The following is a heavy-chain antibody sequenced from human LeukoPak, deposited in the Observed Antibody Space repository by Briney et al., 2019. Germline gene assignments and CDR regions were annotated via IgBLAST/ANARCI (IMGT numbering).Heavy chain of an antibody. CDR1: GFTFSDTW. CDR2: INTDGSDA. J-gene: IGHJ4*02. Sequence: GGSLRLSCAASGFTFSDTWMHWVRQAPGKGLMWVARINTDGSDAVYAGSVKGRFTISRDNTQNTLHLQMHSLRAEDTAMYYCARVYGGPSDLWGQGNLVTVSS. D-gene: IGHD4-23*01. CDR3: ARVYGGPSDL. V-gene: IGHV3-74*01.